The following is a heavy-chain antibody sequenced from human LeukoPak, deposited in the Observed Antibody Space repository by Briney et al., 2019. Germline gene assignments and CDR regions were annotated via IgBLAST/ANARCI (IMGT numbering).Heavy chain of an antibody. V-gene: IGHV3-48*04. CDR2: ISSSGNSR. J-gene: IGHJ2*01. CDR3: AREPPPSSNWYFDL. Sequence: GGSLRLSCAASGFILSNYRMNWVRQAPGKGLEWVSYISSSGNSREYADSVKGRFTISRDNARDSLHLQMNSLRVEDTAVYYCAREPPPSSNWYFDLWGRGTLVTVSS. CDR1: GFILSNYR.